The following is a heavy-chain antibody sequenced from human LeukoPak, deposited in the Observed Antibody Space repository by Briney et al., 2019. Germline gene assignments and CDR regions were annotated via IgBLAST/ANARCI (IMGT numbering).Heavy chain of an antibody. V-gene: IGHV3-13*04. Sequence: GGSLRLSCAASGFTFSSYDMHWVRQATGKGLEWVSAIGTAGDTYYPGSVKGRFTISRENAKNSLYLQMSSLRAEDTAVYYCVRGSSIIASRAYFDYWGQGTLVTVSS. J-gene: IGHJ4*02. D-gene: IGHD6-6*01. CDR2: IGTAGDT. CDR1: GFTFSSYD. CDR3: VRGSSIIASRAYFDY.